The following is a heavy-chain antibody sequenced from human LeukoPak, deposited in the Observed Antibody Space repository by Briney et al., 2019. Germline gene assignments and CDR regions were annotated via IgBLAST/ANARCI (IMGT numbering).Heavy chain of an antibody. J-gene: IGHJ4*02. CDR2: INEDGSTT. V-gene: IGHV3-74*01. Sequence: GGSLRLSCAASGFTFSSNYMSWVRQAPGKGLVWVSRINEDGSTTNYADSVKGRSTIFRDNAKNTLYLQMNSLRAEDTAVYYCAGDGYSYHFDYWGQGTLVTVSS. CDR1: GFTFSSNY. D-gene: IGHD5-18*01. CDR3: AGDGYSYHFDY.